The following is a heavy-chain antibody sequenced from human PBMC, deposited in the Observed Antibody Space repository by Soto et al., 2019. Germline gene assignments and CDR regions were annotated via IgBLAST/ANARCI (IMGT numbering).Heavy chain of an antibody. J-gene: IGHJ3*02. Sequence: ASVKVSCKASGYTFTSYGISWVRQAPGQGLEWMGWISAYNGNTNYAQKLQGRVTMTTDTSTSTAYMELRSLRSDDTAVYYCARARYYASGTLAFDIWGQGTMGTFSS. CDR3: ARARYYASGTLAFDI. D-gene: IGHD3-10*01. CDR1: GYTFTSYG. V-gene: IGHV1-18*01. CDR2: ISAYNGNT.